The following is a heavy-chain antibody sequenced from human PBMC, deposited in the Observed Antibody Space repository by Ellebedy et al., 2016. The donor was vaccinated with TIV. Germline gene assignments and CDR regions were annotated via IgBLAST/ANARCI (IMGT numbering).Heavy chain of an antibody. J-gene: IGHJ4*02. CDR1: GFTLSTFW. V-gene: IGHV3-74*01. Sequence: GGSLRLXXEASGFTLSTFWMHWFRQAPGKGLVWVSRINSDGTNTDYADSVKGRFTISRDNAKNTLFLQMNSLRVEDTAVYYCTRVYGGGGWPNNFDSWGQGTLVSVSS. CDR3: TRVYGGGGWPNNFDS. D-gene: IGHD6-19*01. CDR2: INSDGTNT.